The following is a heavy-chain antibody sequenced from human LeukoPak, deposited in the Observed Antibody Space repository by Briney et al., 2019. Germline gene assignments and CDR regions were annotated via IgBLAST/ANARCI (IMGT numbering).Heavy chain of an antibody. V-gene: IGHV1-69*04. CDR1: GYTFTSYG. D-gene: IGHD5-18*01. J-gene: IGHJ4*02. CDR2: IIPILGIA. Sequence: ASVKVSCKASGYTFTSYGISWVRQAPGQGLEWMGRIIPILGIANYAQKFQGRVTITADKSTSTAYMELSSLRSEDTAVYYCARDGIVDTAMVNYFDYWGQGTLVTVSS. CDR3: ARDGIVDTAMVNYFDY.